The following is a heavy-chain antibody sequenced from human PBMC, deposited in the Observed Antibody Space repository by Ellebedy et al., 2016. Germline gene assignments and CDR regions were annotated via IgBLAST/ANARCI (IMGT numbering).Heavy chain of an antibody. J-gene: IGHJ4*02. CDR3: ARDPDTAAKIDY. Sequence: GESLKISXVGSGFTFKNHYMNWVRQAPGKGLEWVAYITTGGDDYYAESVKGRFTVSRDNARNSLYLQMNSLRADDTAVYYCARDPDTAAKIDYWGQGTLVTVSS. V-gene: IGHV3-69-1*01. CDR2: ITTGGDD. D-gene: IGHD5-18*01. CDR1: GFTFKNHY.